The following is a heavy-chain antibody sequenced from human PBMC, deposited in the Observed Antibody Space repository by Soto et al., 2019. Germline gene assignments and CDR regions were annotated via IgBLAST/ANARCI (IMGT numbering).Heavy chain of an antibody. J-gene: IGHJ6*02. CDR2: IIPIFGTA. D-gene: IGHD6-13*01. Sequence: SVEAAFRGSWGTLIRYVSRWVRKAPGQGLEWMGAIIPIFGTANYAQKFQGRVTITADKSTSTAYMELSSLRSEDTAVYYCSRASSSCYYCYYGMDIWGQRPTGTVPS. CDR1: WGTLIRYV. CDR3: SRASSSCYYCYYGMDI. V-gene: IGHV1-69*06.